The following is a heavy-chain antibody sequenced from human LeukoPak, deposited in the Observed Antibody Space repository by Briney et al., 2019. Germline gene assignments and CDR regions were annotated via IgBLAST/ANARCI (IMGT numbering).Heavy chain of an antibody. D-gene: IGHD1-26*01. CDR1: GFTFDDYG. V-gene: IGHV3-20*04. J-gene: IGHJ3*02. CDR2: INWNGGST. CDR3: AREIYSGSHGGAFDI. Sequence: GGSLRLSCAASGFTFDDYGMSWVRQAPGKGLEWVSGINWNGGSTGYADSVKGRFTISRDNAKNSLYLQMNSLRAEDTALYYCAREIYSGSHGGAFDIWGQGTMVTVSS.